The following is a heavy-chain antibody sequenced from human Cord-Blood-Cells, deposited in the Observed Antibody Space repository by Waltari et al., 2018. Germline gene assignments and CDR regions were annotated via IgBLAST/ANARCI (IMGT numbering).Heavy chain of an antibody. CDR3: ATEEGYCSGGSCYFDY. D-gene: IGHD2-15*01. J-gene: IGHJ4*02. CDR2: CEPEDGET. CDR1: GYTLTELS. V-gene: IGHV1-24*01. Sequence: QVQLVQSGAEVKKPGASVKVSCKVSGYTLTELSMHWVRQAPGKGLEWMGGCEPEDGETINAQKFQGRVTMTEDTSTDTAYMELSSLRSEDTAVYYCATEEGYCSGGSCYFDYWGQGTLVTVSS.